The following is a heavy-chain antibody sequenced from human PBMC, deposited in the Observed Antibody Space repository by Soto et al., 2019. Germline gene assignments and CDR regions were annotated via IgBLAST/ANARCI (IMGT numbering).Heavy chain of an antibody. V-gene: IGHV1-2*04. CDR2: INPNSGGT. D-gene: IGHD3-3*01. J-gene: IGHJ5*02. Sequence: ASVKVSCKASGYTFAGYYMHWVRQAPGQGLEWMGWINPNSGGTNYAQKFQGWVTMTRDTSISTAYMELSRLRSDDTAVYYCARGHDFDFRPPYNWFDPWGQGTLVTVSS. CDR1: GYTFAGYY. CDR3: ARGHDFDFRPPYNWFDP.